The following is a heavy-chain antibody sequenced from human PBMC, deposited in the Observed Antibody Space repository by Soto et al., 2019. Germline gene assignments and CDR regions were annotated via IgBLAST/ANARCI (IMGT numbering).Heavy chain of an antibody. CDR3: ARVLGSYTWFDP. V-gene: IGHV4-59*01. CDR2: IYYSGST. CDR1: GGSISRYY. J-gene: IGHJ5*02. D-gene: IGHD3-10*01. Sequence: PENRSLTCTVSGGSISRYYWSWCRQPPGKGLEWIGYIYYSGSTNYNPSLKSRVTISVDTSKNQFSLKLSSVTAADTAVYYCARVLGSYTWFDPWGQGTLVTVS.